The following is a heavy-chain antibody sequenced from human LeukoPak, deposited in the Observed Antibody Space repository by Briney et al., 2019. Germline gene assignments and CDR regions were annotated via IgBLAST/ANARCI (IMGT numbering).Heavy chain of an antibody. CDR1: GYAFTDYY. J-gene: IGHJ4*02. CDR3: ARVEDYGGNYYFFDY. Sequence: GASVKVSCKASGYAFTDYYLHWVRQAPGQGLGWMGQINPNTGVTDYAQKFQGRVSMTRDTSINTAYIEVSRLTSDDTAVYYCARVEDYGGNYYFFDYWGQGTLVTVSS. D-gene: IGHD4-23*01. CDR2: INPNTGVT. V-gene: IGHV1-2*06.